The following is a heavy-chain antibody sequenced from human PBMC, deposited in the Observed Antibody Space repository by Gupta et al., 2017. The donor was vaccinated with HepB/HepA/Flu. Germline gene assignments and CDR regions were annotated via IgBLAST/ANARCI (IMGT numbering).Heavy chain of an antibody. CDR3: ARDRASLAGLAFDA. D-gene: IGHD3/OR15-3a*01. J-gene: IGHJ4*02. CDR2: VGYDRSTQ. CDR1: GFTFTNHG. Sequence: QVHLVESGGGVVQPGRSLRLSCAASGFTFTNHGMHWVRKAQGKGLEWVARVGYDRSTQFYGDSGNGRVTISRANSRNTRDLHMNSLSPEDTAVYYCARDRASLAGLAFDAWGQCTLVAVSS. V-gene: IGHV3-33*01.